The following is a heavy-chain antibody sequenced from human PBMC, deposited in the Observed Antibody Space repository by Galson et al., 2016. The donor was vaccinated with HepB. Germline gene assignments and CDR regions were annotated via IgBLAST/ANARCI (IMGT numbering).Heavy chain of an antibody. CDR3: TTVRSYGGLDY. J-gene: IGHJ4*02. CDR2: ISYDGSNK. V-gene: IGHV3-30-3*01. Sequence: SLRLSCAASGFTFSSYAMHWVRQAPGKGLEWVAVISYDGSNKYNADSVKGRFTISRDNSKNTLYLQMNSLKTEDTALYYCTTVRSYGGLDYWGQGTLVTVSS. CDR1: GFTFSSYA. D-gene: IGHD1-26*01.